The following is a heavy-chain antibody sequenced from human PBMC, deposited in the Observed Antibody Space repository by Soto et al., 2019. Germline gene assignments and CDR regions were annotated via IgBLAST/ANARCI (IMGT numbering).Heavy chain of an antibody. CDR1: GGSFSGYY. V-gene: IGHV4-34*01. J-gene: IGHJ6*02. D-gene: IGHD6-6*01. Sequence: PSETLSLTCAVYGGSFSGYYWSWIRQPPGKGLEWIGEINHSGSTNYNPSLKSRVTISVDTSKSQFSLKLSSVTAADTAVYYCERIAARSGYGMDVWGQGTTVTVSS. CDR3: ERIAARSGYGMDV. CDR2: INHSGST.